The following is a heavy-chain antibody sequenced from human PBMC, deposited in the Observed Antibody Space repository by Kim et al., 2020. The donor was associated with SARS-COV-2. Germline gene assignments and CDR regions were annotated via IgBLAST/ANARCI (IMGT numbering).Heavy chain of an antibody. V-gene: IGHV4-39*01. CDR3: ARLEKWDHASVN. CDR1: GGSISSSSYY. D-gene: IGHD1-26*01. CDR2: IYYSGST. J-gene: IGHJ4*02. Sequence: SETLSLTCTVSGGSISSSSYYWGWIRQPPGKGLEWIGSIYYSGSTYYNPSLKSRVTISVDTSKNQFSLKLSSVTAADTAVYYCARLEKWDHASVNWGQGTLVTVSS.